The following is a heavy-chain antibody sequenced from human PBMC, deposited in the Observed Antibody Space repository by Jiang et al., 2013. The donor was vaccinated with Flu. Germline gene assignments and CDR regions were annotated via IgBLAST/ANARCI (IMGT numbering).Heavy chain of an antibody. Sequence: VQLLESGGGLVQPGGSLKLSCAASGFTFSGSTIHWVRQASGKGLEWVGHIRSKVNNYATAYAASVKGRFTISRDDSKNTAFLLMDSLKTEDTAVYYCARYDFWTGSFDYWGQGTLVTVSS. CDR3: ARYDFWTGSFDY. D-gene: IGHD3-3*01. CDR2: IRSKVNNYAT. CDR1: GFTFSGST. J-gene: IGHJ4*02. V-gene: IGHV3-73*01.